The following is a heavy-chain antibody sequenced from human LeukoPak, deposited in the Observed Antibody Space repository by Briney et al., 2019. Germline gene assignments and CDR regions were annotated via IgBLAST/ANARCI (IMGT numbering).Heavy chain of an antibody. D-gene: IGHD3-3*01. V-gene: IGHV4-59*01. CDR1: GGSISSYY. CDR2: IYYSGST. Sequence: SETLSLTCTVSGGSISSYYWSWLRQPPGKGLEWLGYIYYSGSTNYNPSLKSRVTISVDTSKNQFSLKLSSLTAADTAVYYCARESPRITIFGVVIPDAFDIWGQGTMVTVSS. J-gene: IGHJ3*02. CDR3: ARESPRITIFGVVIPDAFDI.